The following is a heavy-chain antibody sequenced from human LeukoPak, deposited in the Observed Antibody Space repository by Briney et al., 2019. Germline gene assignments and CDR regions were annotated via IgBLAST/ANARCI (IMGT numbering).Heavy chain of an antibody. CDR2: IYYAGST. CDR1: GGSISSHY. V-gene: IGHV4-59*11. CDR3: VRSSGSYLYYYGMDV. J-gene: IGHJ6*01. D-gene: IGHD3-10*01. Sequence: SATLSLTCPVSGGSISSHYWTWTRHPPGKGMEWNGYIYYAGSTKYNPSLKSRVTISVDTSKNQFSLKLNSVTAADTAVYDCVRSSGSYLYYYGMDVWGQGTTVTVSS.